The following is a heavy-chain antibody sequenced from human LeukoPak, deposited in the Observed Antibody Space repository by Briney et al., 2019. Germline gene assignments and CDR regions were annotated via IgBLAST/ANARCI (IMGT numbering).Heavy chain of an antibody. J-gene: IGHJ4*02. Sequence: GRSLRLSCAASGFTFSDSGMHWVRQAPGKGLEWVAIISFDGSRRFYADSVRGRFTVSRDNSKNTLFLQMDSLSADDTGVYYCAKEGTDYGDYPYFFDYWGQGTLSPSPQ. V-gene: IGHV3-30*18. CDR2: ISFDGSRR. CDR3: AKEGTDYGDYPYFFDY. D-gene: IGHD4-17*01. CDR1: GFTFSDSG.